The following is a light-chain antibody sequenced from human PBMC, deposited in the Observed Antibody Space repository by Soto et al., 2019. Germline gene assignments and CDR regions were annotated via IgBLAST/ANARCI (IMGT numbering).Light chain of an antibody. J-gene: IGKJ5*01. V-gene: IGKV3-20*01. Sequence: EIVLTQSPGTLSTSPGDRVTLSCRASQSVSSSFLAWYQEKRGQAPRLLIYTASNRATGIPDRFSGSGSGTDFTLTISSLEPEDFAVYFCQQYDRSPITFGQGTRLAIK. CDR3: QQYDRSPIT. CDR1: QSVSSSF. CDR2: TAS.